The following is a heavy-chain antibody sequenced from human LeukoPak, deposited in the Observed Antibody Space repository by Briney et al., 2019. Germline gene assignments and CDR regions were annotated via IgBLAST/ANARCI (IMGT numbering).Heavy chain of an antibody. Sequence: SETLSLTCTVSGGSISSGSYYWSWIRQPAGKGLEWIGRIYTSGSTNYNPSLKSRVTISVDTSKNQFSLKLSSVTAADTAVYYCARSQQWPPYYFDYWGQGTLVTVSS. CDR3: ARSQQWPPYYFDY. CDR2: IYTSGST. J-gene: IGHJ4*02. V-gene: IGHV4-61*02. D-gene: IGHD6-19*01. CDR1: GGSISSGSYY.